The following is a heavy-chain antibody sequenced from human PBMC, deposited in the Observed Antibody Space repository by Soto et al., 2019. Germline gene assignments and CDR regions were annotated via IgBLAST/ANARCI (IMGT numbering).Heavy chain of an antibody. J-gene: IGHJ3*02. V-gene: IGHV1-69*01. CDR2: IIPILGTA. Sequence: QVQLVQSGAEVKKPGSSVKVSCKASGGTFSSYAISWVRQAPGQGLEWMGGIIPILGTANYAQKFQGRVTITADESTSTAYMELSSLRSADTAVYYCATPGKAVAGPGAFDIWGQGTMVTVSS. CDR1: GGTFSSYA. CDR3: ATPGKAVAGPGAFDI. D-gene: IGHD6-19*01.